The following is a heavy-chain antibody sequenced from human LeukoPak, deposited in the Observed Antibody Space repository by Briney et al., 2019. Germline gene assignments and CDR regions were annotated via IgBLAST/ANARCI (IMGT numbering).Heavy chain of an antibody. CDR2: VSFDGSNK. D-gene: IGHD3-10*01. CDR1: GFTFSSYA. Sequence: GRSLRLSCAASGFTFSSYAMHWVRQAPGKGLEWVAVVSFDGSNKYSADSVRGRSPISRDNSKTTLYLQMNSLRAEDTAVYYCASGGVLLWFGVVDNLDYWGQGTLVTVSS. J-gene: IGHJ4*02. CDR3: ASGGVLLWFGVVDNLDY. V-gene: IGHV3-30*04.